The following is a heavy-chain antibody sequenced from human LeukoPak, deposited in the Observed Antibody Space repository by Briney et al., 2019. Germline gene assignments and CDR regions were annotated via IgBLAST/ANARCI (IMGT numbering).Heavy chain of an antibody. J-gene: IGHJ4*02. V-gene: IGHV4-34*01. CDR2: INHSGST. CDR1: GGSFSGYY. CDR3: ARAGYSSGLDY. Sequence: SETLSLICAVYGGSFSGYYWSWIRQPPGKGLEWIGEINHSGSTNYNPSLKSRVTISVDTSKNQFSLKLGSVTAADTAVYYCARAGYSSGLDYWGQGTLVTVSS. D-gene: IGHD6-19*01.